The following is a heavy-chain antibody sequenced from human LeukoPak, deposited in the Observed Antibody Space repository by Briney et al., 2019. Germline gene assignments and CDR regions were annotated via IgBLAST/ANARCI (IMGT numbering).Heavy chain of an antibody. CDR3: AGASDYGDYADYFDY. J-gene: IGHJ4*02. V-gene: IGHV4-59*06. CDR2: IYYSGST. Sequence: SETLSLTCTVSGGSISSYYWSWIRQPPGKGLEWIGYIYYSGSTYYNPSLKSRVTISVDTSKNQFSLKLSSVTAADTAVYYCAGASDYGDYADYFDYWGQGTLVTVSS. D-gene: IGHD4-17*01. CDR1: GGSISSYY.